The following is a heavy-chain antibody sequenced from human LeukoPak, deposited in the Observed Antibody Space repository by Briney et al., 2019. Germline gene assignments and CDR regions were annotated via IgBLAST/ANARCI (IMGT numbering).Heavy chain of an antibody. CDR3: ARGESGDSSSWYEDY. CDR1: GGSISSYY. D-gene: IGHD6-13*01. CDR2: IYYSGST. J-gene: IGHJ4*02. V-gene: IGHV4-59*01. Sequence: SETLSLTCTVSGGSISSYYWSWIRQPPGKGLEWIGYIYYSGSTNYNPSLKSRVTISVDTSKNQFSLKLSSVTAADTAVYYCARGESGDSSSWYEDYWGQGTLVTVSS.